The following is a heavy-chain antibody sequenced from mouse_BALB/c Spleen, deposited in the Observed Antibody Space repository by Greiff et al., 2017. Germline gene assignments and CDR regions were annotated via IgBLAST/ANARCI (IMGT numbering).Heavy chain of an antibody. J-gene: IGHJ3*01. V-gene: IGHV5-9-4*01. D-gene: IGHD2-4*01. CDR1: GFTFSSYA. CDR3: AIYDYDGGFAY. Sequence: DVKLVESGGGLVKPGGSLKLSCAASGFTFSSYAMSWVRQSPEKRLEWVAEISSGGSYTYYPDTVTGRFTISRDNAKNTLYLEMSSLRSEDTAMYYCAIYDYDGGFAYWGQGTLVTVSA. CDR2: ISSGGSYT.